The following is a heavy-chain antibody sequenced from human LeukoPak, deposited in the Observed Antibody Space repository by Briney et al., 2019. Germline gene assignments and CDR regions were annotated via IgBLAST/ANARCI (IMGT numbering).Heavy chain of an antibody. D-gene: IGHD2-2*03. V-gene: IGHV4-39*02. CDR1: NGSMTSDSYY. Sequence: PSETLSLTCTVSNGSMTSDSYYWAWGRQLPGKGLEWIGTIFYSGKTYYSASLKSRVTVSPDTSKKNFSLRLSSVTAADTAVYYCARLWIVATWFDAWGQGALVTVSS. J-gene: IGHJ5*02. CDR3: ARLWIVATWFDA. CDR2: IFYSGKT.